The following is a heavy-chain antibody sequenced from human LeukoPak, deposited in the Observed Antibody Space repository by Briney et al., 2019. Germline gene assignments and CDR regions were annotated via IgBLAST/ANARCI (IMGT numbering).Heavy chain of an antibody. J-gene: IGHJ3*02. CDR1: GGSFSGYS. CDR3: ARVSRGRYLFDI. Sequence: PSETLSLTCAVHGGSFSGYSWHWIRQSPGKGLEWIGEINRSGTTHYNESLKSRVTRSVDTSKIQFSLRLNSVTAADKAVYYCARVSRGRYLFDIWGQGTMVTVSS. V-gene: IGHV4-34*01. CDR2: INRSGTT. D-gene: IGHD3-16*02.